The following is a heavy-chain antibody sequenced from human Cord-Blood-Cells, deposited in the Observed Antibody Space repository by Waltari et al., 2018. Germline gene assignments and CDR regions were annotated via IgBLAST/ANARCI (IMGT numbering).Heavy chain of an antibody. Sequence: QVQLQQWGAGLLKPSETLSLTCAVYGGSFSGYYWSWIRQPPGKGLEWIGEINHSGSTNYNPSLKSRVTISVDTSKTQFSLKLSSVTAADTAVYYCAQLKNSGSYYNYFDYWGQGTLVTVSS. CDR2: INHSGST. J-gene: IGHJ4*02. CDR3: AQLKNSGSYYNYFDY. D-gene: IGHD3-10*01. CDR1: GGSFSGYY. V-gene: IGHV4-34*01.